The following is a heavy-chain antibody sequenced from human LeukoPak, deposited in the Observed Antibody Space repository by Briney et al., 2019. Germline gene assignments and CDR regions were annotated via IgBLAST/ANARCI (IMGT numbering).Heavy chain of an antibody. CDR2: MNPNSGNT. CDR3: ARDGEEYCSSTSCYGTY. J-gene: IGHJ4*02. D-gene: IGHD2-2*01. V-gene: IGHV1-8*01. CDR1: GYTFTSYD. Sequence: GASVKVSCKASGYTFTSYDINWVRQATGQGLEWMGWMNPNSGNTGYAQKFQGRVSMTTDTSTSTAYVELRSLRSDDTAVYYCARDGEEYCSSTSCYGTYWGQGTLVTVSS.